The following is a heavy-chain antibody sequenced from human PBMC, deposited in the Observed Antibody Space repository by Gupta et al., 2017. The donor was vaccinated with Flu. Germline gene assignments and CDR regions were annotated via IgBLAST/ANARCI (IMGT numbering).Heavy chain of an antibody. V-gene: IGHV3-48*03. J-gene: IGHJ4*02. CDR1: GFTVSHYA. CDR2: SDSGGNTK. CDR3: ARSGNYFDY. D-gene: IGHD3-10*01. Sequence: EVQLVESGGDFVQPGESLRLSCVASGFTVSHYAMNWVRQTPGKGLEWIAYSDSGGNTKYYADSVKGRFTISRDHAKRSMDLQMYSLRPEDTAIYYCARSGNYFDYWGQGTLVTVSS.